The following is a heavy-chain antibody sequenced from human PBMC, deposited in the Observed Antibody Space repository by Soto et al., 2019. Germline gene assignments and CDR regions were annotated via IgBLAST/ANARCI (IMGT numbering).Heavy chain of an antibody. CDR3: ASLGLSGSYYFEREDY. V-gene: IGHV1-3*05. D-gene: IGHD1-26*01. J-gene: IGHJ4*01. Sequence: QVQLVQSGAEEKKPGASVKVSCKASGDTFTTYAMHWVRQAPGQRLEWMGWINAGNGNTKYSQKFQGRVTITRDTSESTAYMELSSLRSEDTAVYYCASLGLSGSYYFEREDYWGHGTLVTVSS. CDR2: INAGNGNT. CDR1: GDTFTTYA.